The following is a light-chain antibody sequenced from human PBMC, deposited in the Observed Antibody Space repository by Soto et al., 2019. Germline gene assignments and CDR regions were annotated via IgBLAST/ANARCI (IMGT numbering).Light chain of an antibody. V-gene: IGLV2-14*03. CDR3: SSYAASSTLVV. J-gene: IGLJ2*01. CDR2: DVI. CDR1: SSDVGGYNY. Sequence: QSALTQPASVSGSPGQSITISCTGTSSDVGGYNYVSWYQHHPGKAPKLMIFDVIYRPSVISNRFSGSKSGNTASLTISVLHAEDEADYYCSSYAASSTLVVFGGGTKLTVL.